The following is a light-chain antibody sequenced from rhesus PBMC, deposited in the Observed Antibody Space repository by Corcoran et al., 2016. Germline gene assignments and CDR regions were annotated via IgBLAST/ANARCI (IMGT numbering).Light chain of an antibody. V-gene: IGKV1-25*01. J-gene: IGKJ2*01. CDR3: QHYYSIPYS. Sequence: DIQMTQSPSSLSASVGDRVTITCRASQGITNDLAWYQQKPGETPKLLIYEASSLQSGLPSRFSGSGSGTDFTLTISSLQSEDFATYYCQHYYSIPYSFGQGTKVEIK. CDR1: QGITND. CDR2: EAS.